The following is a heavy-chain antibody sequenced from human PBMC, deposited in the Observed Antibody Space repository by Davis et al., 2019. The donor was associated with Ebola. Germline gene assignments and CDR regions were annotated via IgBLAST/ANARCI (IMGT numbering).Heavy chain of an antibody. CDR2: IDYSGST. D-gene: IGHD4-17*01. J-gene: IGHJ2*01. Sequence: MPSETLSLTFTVSGGSIISSSSYWGWIRQPPRKGLEWIVSIDYSGSTYYNPSLKSRVTISVDTSKNQFSLKLSSVTAADTAVYYSAGRGGGTTVTRWYFDLWGRGTLVTVSS. CDR1: GGSIISSSSY. CDR3: AGRGGGTTVTRWYFDL. V-gene: IGHV4-39*01.